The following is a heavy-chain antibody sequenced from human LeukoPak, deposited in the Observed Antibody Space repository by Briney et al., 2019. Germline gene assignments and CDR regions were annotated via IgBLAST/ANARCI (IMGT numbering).Heavy chain of an antibody. CDR2: ISGSGGST. J-gene: IGHJ5*02. Sequence: GGSLRLSCAASGFTFSSYAMSWVRQAPGKGLEWVSAISGSGGSTYYADSVKGRFTISRDNSKNTLYLQMNSLRAEDTAVYYCAKDDSRGSYYDFWSGYFTWFDPWGQGTLVTVSS. D-gene: IGHD3-3*01. V-gene: IGHV3-23*01. CDR3: AKDDSRGSYYDFWSGYFTWFDP. CDR1: GFTFSSYA.